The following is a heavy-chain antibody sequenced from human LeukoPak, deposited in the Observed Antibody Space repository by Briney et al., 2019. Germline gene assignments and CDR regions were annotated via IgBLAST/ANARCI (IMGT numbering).Heavy chain of an antibody. V-gene: IGHV4-38-2*02. D-gene: IGHD2-2*01. CDR2: INHSGST. Sequence: SETLSLTCNVSGYSISSGYFWGWIRQPPGKGLEWIGEINHSGSTNYNPSLKSRVTISVDTSKNQFSLKLSSVTAADTAVYYCARLGYCSSTSCYATRDYYYYYYMDVWGKGTTVTISS. CDR3: ARLGYCSSTSCYATRDYYYYYYMDV. J-gene: IGHJ6*03. CDR1: GYSISSGYF.